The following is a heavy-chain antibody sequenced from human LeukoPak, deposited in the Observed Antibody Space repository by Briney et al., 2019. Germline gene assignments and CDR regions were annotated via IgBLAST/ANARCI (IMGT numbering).Heavy chain of an antibody. J-gene: IGHJ4*02. CDR1: GFSLSTSGMR. CDR2: IDWDDDK. CDR3: AVAYYGSGSYLVDY. V-gene: IGHV2-70*04. Sequence: SGPTLVNPTQTPTLTCTFSGFSLSTSGMRVSWIRQPPGKALEWLARIDWDDDKFYSTSLKTRLTISKDTSKNQVVLTMTNMDPVDTATYYCAVAYYGSGSYLVDYWGQGTLVAVSS. D-gene: IGHD3-10*01.